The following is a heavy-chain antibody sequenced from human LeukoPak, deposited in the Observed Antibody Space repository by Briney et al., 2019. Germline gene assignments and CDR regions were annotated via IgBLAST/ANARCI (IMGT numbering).Heavy chain of an antibody. Sequence: YWIGWIRQPPGKGLEWIGEINHSGSTNYNPSLKSRVTISVDTSKNQFSLKLSSVTAADTAVYYCARVSTYYYDSSGKGTNYDYWGQGTLVTVSS. D-gene: IGHD3-22*01. CDR3: ARVSTYYYDSSGKGTNYDY. CDR2: INHSGST. J-gene: IGHJ4*02. CDR1: Y. V-gene: IGHV4-34*01.